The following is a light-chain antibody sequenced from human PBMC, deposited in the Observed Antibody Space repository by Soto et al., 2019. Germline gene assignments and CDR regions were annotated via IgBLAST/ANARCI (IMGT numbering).Light chain of an antibody. J-gene: IGLJ1*01. V-gene: IGLV2-11*01. CDR2: DVS. Sequence: QSALTQPRSVSGSPGQLVTISCTGTSSDVGGYNYVSWYQQHPGKAPKLMIYDVSKRPSGVPDRFSGSKSGNTASLTISGLQAEDEADYYCCSYAGSYTHYVFGTGTKVTVL. CDR1: SSDVGGYNY. CDR3: CSYAGSYTHYV.